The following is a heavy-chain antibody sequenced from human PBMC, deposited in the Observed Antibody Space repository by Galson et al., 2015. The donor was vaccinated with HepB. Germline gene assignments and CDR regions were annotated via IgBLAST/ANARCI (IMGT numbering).Heavy chain of an antibody. D-gene: IGHD2-8*01. J-gene: IGHJ4*02. CDR1: GCTLTALS. CDR3: ATADGRNCTNGVCYQFDY. CDR2: FDPEDGKT. Sequence: SVKVSCKVSGCTLTALSIHWVRQAPGKGLEWMGGFDPEDGKTVYAQKLQDRVTVTEDTSIDTAYMELSSLNSEDTALYYCATADGRNCTNGVCYQFDYWGQGTLVTVSS. V-gene: IGHV1-24*01.